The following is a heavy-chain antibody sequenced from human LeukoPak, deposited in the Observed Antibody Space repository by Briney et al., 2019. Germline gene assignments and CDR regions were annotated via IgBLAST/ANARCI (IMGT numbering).Heavy chain of an antibody. CDR1: GFTFSDHG. Sequence: PGGSLRLSCAASGFTFSDHGIHWVRHGPGKGLEWVAIIYYDGKNKYYADSAKGRFTISRDNPKNTAYPQMNSLRGDDTGVYYCSRGGWPTAGTPRMDVWGQGTTVIVSS. D-gene: IGHD6-13*01. J-gene: IGHJ6*02. CDR2: IYYDGKNK. V-gene: IGHV3-33*01. CDR3: SRGGWPTAGTPRMDV.